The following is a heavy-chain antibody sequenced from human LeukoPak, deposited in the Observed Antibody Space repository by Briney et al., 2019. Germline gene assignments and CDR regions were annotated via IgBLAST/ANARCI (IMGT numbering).Heavy chain of an antibody. D-gene: IGHD3-3*01. CDR3: AKEGGDFWSGYNWFDP. V-gene: IGHV3-23*01. CDR2: ISGSGGST. Sequence: PGGSLRLSCAASGFTFSSYAMSWVRQAPGKGLGWVSAISGSGGSTYYADSVKGRFTISRDNSKNTLYLQMNSLRAEDTAVYYCAKEGGDFWSGYNWFDPWGQGTLVTVSS. J-gene: IGHJ5*02. CDR1: GFTFSSYA.